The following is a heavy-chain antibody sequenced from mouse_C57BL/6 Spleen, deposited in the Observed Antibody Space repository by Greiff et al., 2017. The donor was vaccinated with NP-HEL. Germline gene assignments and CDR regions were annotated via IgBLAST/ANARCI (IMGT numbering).Heavy chain of an antibody. CDR1: GFSFNTYA. CDR2: IRSKSNNYAT. CDR3: VRPYYYGSRDWYFDV. V-gene: IGHV10-1*01. J-gene: IGHJ1*03. D-gene: IGHD1-1*01. Sequence: DVQLVESGGGLVQPKGSLKLSCAASGFSFNTYAMNWVRQAPGKGLEWVARIRSKSNNYATYYADSVKDRFTISSDDSESMLYLQMNNLKTEDTAMYYCVRPYYYGSRDWYFDVWGTGTTVTVSS.